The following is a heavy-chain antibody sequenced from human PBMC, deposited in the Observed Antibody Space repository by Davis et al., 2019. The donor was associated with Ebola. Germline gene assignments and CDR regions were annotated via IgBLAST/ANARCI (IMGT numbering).Heavy chain of an antibody. D-gene: IGHD2-21*02. J-gene: IGHJ4*02. CDR1: GYNFIEYF. CDR2: INSNNGDT. V-gene: IGHV1-2*02. Sequence: ASVKVSCKASGYNFIEYFMHWVRQAPGQGLEWMGRINSNNGDTIYAQKFQGRVTLTRDTSISTAYMELSSLRSDDTALYYCARELVVTGHKSADYWGQGILVTVSS. CDR3: ARELVVTGHKSADY.